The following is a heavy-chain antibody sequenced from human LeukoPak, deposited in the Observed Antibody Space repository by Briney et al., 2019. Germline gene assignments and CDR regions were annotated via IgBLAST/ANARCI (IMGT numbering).Heavy chain of an antibody. D-gene: IGHD4-17*01. CDR3: ARRIQENRMTTANNWFDP. J-gene: IGHJ5*02. CDR1: GGSISDSY. V-gene: IGHV4-59*08. CDR2: IYYSGST. Sequence: SETLSLACTVSGGSISDSYWGWIRHPPGKGLEWIGYIYYSGSTKYNPSLMSRVTISIDTSKNQFSLKLSSVSAADSAVYYCARRIQENRMTTANNWFDPWGQGTMVTVSS.